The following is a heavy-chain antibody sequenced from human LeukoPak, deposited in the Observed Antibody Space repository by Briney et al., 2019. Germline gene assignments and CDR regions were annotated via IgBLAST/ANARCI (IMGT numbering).Heavy chain of an antibody. J-gene: IGHJ4*02. V-gene: IGHV3-33*08. CDR3: ARVALPYYYGSGSYSLYFDY. CDR2: IWYDGSNK. CDR1: GFTFSSYG. D-gene: IGHD3-10*01. Sequence: GGSLRLSCAASGFTFSSYGMHWVRQAPGKVLEWVAVIWYDGSNKYYADSVKGRFTISRDNSKNTLYLQMNSLRAEDTAVYYSARVALPYYYGSGSYSLYFDYWGQGTLVTVSS.